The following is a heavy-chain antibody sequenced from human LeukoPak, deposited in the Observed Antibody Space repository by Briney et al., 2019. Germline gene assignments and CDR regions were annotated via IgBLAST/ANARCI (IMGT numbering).Heavy chain of an antibody. J-gene: IGHJ4*02. CDR3: ARVSVVTGHFDY. Sequence: SVKVSCKASGYTFTSYGISWVRQAPGQGLEWTGWISAYNGNTNYAQKLQGRVTMTTDTSTSTAYMELRSLRSDDTAVYYCARVSVVTGHFDYWGQGTLVTVSS. D-gene: IGHD2-21*02. CDR1: GYTFTSYG. CDR2: ISAYNGNT. V-gene: IGHV1-18*01.